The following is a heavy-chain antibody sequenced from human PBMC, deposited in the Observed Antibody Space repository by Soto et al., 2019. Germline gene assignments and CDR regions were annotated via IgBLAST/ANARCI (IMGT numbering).Heavy chain of an antibody. V-gene: IGHV3-49*03. CDR1: GFTFDDYG. CDR3: STNYYDSRGYDNWFDP. J-gene: IGHJ5*02. Sequence: GGSLRLSCIASGFTFDDYGMSWFRQAPGKGLEWVGFIRSKAYGGTVVYAASVKGRFTISRDDSKSIAYLQMNSLKTEDTAVYYCSTNYYDSRGYDNWFDPWGQGTLVTVSS. D-gene: IGHD3-22*01. CDR2: IRSKAYGGTV.